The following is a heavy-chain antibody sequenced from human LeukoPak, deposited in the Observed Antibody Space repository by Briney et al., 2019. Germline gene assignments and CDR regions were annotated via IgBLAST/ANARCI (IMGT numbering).Heavy chain of an antibody. J-gene: IGHJ3*02. V-gene: IGHV3-23*01. D-gene: IGHD1-26*01. CDR2: ISGSGGST. CDR3: AKEKGGLGGTRDDDGFDI. CDR1: GFTFSSYW. Sequence: GGSLRLSCAASGFTFSSYWMSWVRQAPGKGLEWVSVISGSGGSTYYVDSVKGRFTISRDNSKNTLYLQMNSLRAEDTAIYYCAKEKGGLGGTRDDDGFDIWGQGTMVTVSS.